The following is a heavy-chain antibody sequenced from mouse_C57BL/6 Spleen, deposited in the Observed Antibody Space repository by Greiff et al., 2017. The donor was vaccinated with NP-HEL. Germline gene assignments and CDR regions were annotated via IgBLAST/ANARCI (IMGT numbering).Heavy chain of an antibody. CDR2: INPYNGGT. D-gene: IGHD2-1*01. CDR3: ARGDYGTNFDY. V-gene: IGHV1-19*01. J-gene: IGHJ2*01. Sequence: EVKLVESGPVLVKPGASVKMSCKASGYTFTDYYMNWVKQSHGKSLEWIGVINPYNGGTSYNQKFKGKATLTVDKSSSTAYMELNSLTSEDSAVYYCARGDYGTNFDYWGQGTTLTVSS. CDR1: GYTFTDYY.